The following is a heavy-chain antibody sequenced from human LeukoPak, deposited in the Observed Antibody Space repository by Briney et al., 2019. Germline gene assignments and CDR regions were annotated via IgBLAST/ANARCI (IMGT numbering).Heavy chain of an antibody. V-gene: IGHV4-34*01. Sequence: SETLSLTCAVYGVSFSGYYWSWIRQPPGKGLEWIGEINHSGSTNYNPSLKSRVTISVDTSKNQFSLKLSSVTAADTAVYYCARRRLEILWGSYRYPPYYFDCWGQGTLVSVSS. J-gene: IGHJ4*02. CDR3: ARRRLEILWGSYRYPPYYFDC. CDR2: INHSGST. D-gene: IGHD3-16*02. CDR1: GVSFSGYY.